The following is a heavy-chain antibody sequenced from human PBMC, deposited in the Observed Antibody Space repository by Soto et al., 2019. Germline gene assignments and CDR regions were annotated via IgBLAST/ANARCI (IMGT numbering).Heavy chain of an antibody. V-gene: IGHV4-31*03. CDR2: VYYSGST. Sequence: QVQLKESGPGLVKPSETLSLTCTVSNGSISSGGYYWSWIRQHPGKGLEWIGYVYYSGSTYYNPSLKSRVTISVDTSKNQFSVKLSSVTAADTAVYYCARDRSYYGSGRLDYWGQGTLVTVSS. CDR3: ARDRSYYGSGRLDY. D-gene: IGHD3-10*01. CDR1: NGSISSGGYY. J-gene: IGHJ4*02.